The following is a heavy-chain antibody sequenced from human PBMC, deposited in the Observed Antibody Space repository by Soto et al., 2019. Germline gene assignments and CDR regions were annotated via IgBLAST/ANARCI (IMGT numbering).Heavy chain of an antibody. CDR1: GFTFSSYW. V-gene: IGHV3-7*01. CDR2: IKQDGSEK. J-gene: IGHJ6*03. Sequence: GGSLRLSCAASGFTFSSYWMSWVRQAPGRGLEWVANIKQDGSEKYYVDSVKGRFTISRDNAKNSLYLQMNSLRAEDTAVYYCARALGGLDFWSGYYVLDYYMDVWGKGTTVTVSS. CDR3: ARALGGLDFWSGYYVLDYYMDV. D-gene: IGHD3-3*01.